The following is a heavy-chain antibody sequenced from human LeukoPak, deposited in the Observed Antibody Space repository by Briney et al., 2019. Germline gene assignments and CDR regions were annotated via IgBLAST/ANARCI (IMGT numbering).Heavy chain of an antibody. J-gene: IGHJ4*02. D-gene: IGHD1-26*01. CDR2: IYDSGST. Sequence: SETLSLTCTVSGASISSYYWSWIRQPPGKGLEWIGYIYDSGSTNHNPSLRSRVTISLDTSKNQFSLKLSSVTAADTAVYYCATRRLVGATGYSDYWGQGTLVTVSS. CDR3: ATRRLVGATGYSDY. CDR1: GASISSYY. V-gene: IGHV4-59*01.